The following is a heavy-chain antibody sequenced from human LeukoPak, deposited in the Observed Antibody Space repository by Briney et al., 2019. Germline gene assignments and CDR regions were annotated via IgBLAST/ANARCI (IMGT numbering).Heavy chain of an antibody. CDR1: GFTFSSYS. J-gene: IGHJ4*02. CDR2: ISSSSSYI. D-gene: IGHD5-18*01. V-gene: IGHV3-21*01. Sequence: GESLKISCAASGFTFSSYSMNWVRQAPGKELEWVSSISSSSSYIYYADSVKGRFTISRDNAKNSLYLQMNSLRAEDTAVYYCAGADTADYWGQGTLVTVSS. CDR3: AGADTADY.